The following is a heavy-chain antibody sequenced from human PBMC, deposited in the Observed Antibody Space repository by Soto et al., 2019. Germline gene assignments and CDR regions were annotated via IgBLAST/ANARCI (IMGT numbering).Heavy chain of an antibody. Sequence: SGGSLRLSCAASGFTFSSYAMSWVRQAPGKGLEWVSAISGSGGSTYYADSVKGRFTISRDNSKNTLYLQMNSLRAEDTAVYYCAKPQYGSDPLWVDYWGQGTLVTVSS. CDR1: GFTFSSYA. V-gene: IGHV3-23*01. D-gene: IGHD3-10*01. CDR2: ISGSGGST. CDR3: AKPQYGSDPLWVDY. J-gene: IGHJ4*02.